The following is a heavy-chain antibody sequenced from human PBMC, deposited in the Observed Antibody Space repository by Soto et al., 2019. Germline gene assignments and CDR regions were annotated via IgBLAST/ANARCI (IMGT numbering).Heavy chain of an antibody. CDR2: ISGSGGST. Sequence: EVQLLESGGGLVQPGGSLRLSCAASGFTFSSYAMSWVRQAPGKGLEWVSAISGSGGSTYYADSVKGRFTISRDNSKNTLYLQMNSLRAEDTAVYYCAKDLWVGQQLVLIRASHALDIWGQGTMVTVSS. V-gene: IGHV3-23*01. CDR3: AKDLWVGQQLVLIRASHALDI. J-gene: IGHJ3*02. D-gene: IGHD6-13*01. CDR1: GFTFSSYA.